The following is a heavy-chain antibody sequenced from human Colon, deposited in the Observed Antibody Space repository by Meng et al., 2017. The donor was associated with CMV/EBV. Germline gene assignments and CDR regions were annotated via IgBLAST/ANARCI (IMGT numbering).Heavy chain of an antibody. CDR2: INPITGGT. J-gene: IGHJ4*02. CDR1: GYTFTGYF. D-gene: IGHD1-26*01. V-gene: IGHV1-2*02. Sequence: QVLLVPARAEGEKPGASVKVSCNAAGYTFTGYFMYWVRQAPGQGLEWLGVINPITGGTNYAQKFQGRVTMTRDTSMNTAYMELSRLRSDDTAVYYCASLSGGDFDYWGQGTLVTVSS. CDR3: ASLSGGDFDY.